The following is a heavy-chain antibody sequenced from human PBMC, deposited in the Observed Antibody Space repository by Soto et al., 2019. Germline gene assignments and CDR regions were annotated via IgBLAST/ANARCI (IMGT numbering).Heavy chain of an antibody. CDR2: IKSKTDGGTT. CDR1: GFTFSNAW. Sequence: GGSLRLSCAASGFTFSNAWVSWVRQAPGKGLEWVGRIKSKTDGGTTDYAAPVKGRSTISREDSENTVYLQINGLKNEDTAVYYCATNGGYHFDYWGQGTLVTVSS. J-gene: IGHJ4*02. V-gene: IGHV3-15*01. D-gene: IGHD5-12*01. CDR3: ATNGGYHFDY.